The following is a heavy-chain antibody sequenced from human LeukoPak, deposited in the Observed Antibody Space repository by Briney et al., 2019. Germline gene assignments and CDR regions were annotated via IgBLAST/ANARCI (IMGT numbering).Heavy chain of an antibody. D-gene: IGHD1-26*01. CDR2: INPNSGGT. CDR1: GYTFTGYY. Sequence: ASVKVSCKASGYTFTGYYMHWVRQAPGQGLEWMGWINPNSGGTNYAQKFQGRVTITRDTSTNTAYMELSRLRSDDTAVYYCARLVGSSKQFDYWGQGTLVTVPS. CDR3: ARLVGSSKQFDY. J-gene: IGHJ4*02. V-gene: IGHV1-2*02.